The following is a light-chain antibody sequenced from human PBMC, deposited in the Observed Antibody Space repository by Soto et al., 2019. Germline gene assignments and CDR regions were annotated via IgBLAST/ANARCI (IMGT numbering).Light chain of an antibody. V-gene: IGLV1-40*01. CDR2: GNS. Sequence: QAVVTQPPSVSGAPGQRVTISCTGSSSSIGAGFDVHWYQQLPGTAPKLLIYGNSNRPSGVPDRFSGSKSGTSASLAITGLQAEDEADYYCQSYDSSLSGSVVFGGGTKVTVL. CDR1: SSSIGAGFD. CDR3: QSYDSSLSGSVV. J-gene: IGLJ2*01.